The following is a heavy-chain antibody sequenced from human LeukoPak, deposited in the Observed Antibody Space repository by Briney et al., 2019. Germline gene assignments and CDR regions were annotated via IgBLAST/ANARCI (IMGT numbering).Heavy chain of an antibody. J-gene: IGHJ5*02. D-gene: IGHD3-22*01. CDR2: ISSSGSTI. V-gene: IGHV3-11*01. CDR3: ARSGKMGYYDSSGYFRQGSVP. Sequence: GGSLRLSCAASGFTFSDYYMSWISQAPGKGLEWVSYISSSGSTIYYADSVKGRFTISRDNAKNSLYLQMNSLRAEDTAVYYCARSGKMGYYDSSGYFRQGSVPWGQGTLATVSS. CDR1: GFTFSDYY.